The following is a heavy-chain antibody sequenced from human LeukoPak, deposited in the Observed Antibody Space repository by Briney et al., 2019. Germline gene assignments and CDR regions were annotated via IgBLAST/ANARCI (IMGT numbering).Heavy chain of an antibody. D-gene: IGHD3-16*01. CDR2: ISAYNGNT. J-gene: IGHJ6*02. Sequence: ASVKVSCKASGYXFTSYGISWVRQAPGQGLEWMGLISAYNGNTNYAQKLQGRVTMTTDTPTSTAYMELRSLRSDDTAVYYCARDWGIYYYYYGMDVWGQGTTVTVSS. CDR1: GYXFTSYG. CDR3: ARDWGIYYYYYGMDV. V-gene: IGHV1-18*01.